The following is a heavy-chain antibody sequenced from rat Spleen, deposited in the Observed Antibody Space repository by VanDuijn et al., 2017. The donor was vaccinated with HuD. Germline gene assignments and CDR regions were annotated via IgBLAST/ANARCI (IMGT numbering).Heavy chain of an antibody. CDR3: ARHKGGYGYTFDY. Sequence: EVQLVESGGGLVQPGRSMKLSCAASGFTFSNYDMAWVRQAPTKGLEWVASMTYDGTSTYYRDFVKGRFTISRDNAKSTLYLQMDSLRSEDTATYYCARHKGGYGYTFDYWGQGVMVTVSS. J-gene: IGHJ2*01. CDR2: MTYDGTST. D-gene: IGHD1-9*01. CDR1: GFTFSNYD. V-gene: IGHV5-7*01.